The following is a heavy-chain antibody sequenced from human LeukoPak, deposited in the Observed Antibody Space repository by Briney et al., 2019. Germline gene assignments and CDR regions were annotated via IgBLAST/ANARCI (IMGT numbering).Heavy chain of an antibody. CDR2: ISGSGDNT. V-gene: IGHV3-23*01. D-gene: IGHD1-26*01. CDR3: AKLKWGASSKGAFDI. CDR1: GFTFSSYA. Sequence: GGSLRLSCAASGFTFSSYAMNWVRQAPGKGLEWVSVISGSGDNTYYADSVKGRFTISRDNSENTLYLQMNSLRVEYTAVYYCAKLKWGASSKGAFDIWGQGTMVTVSS. J-gene: IGHJ3*02.